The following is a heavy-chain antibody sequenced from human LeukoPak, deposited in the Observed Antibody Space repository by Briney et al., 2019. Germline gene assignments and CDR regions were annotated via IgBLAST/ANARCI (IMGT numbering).Heavy chain of an antibody. CDR1: GGSISGYY. Sequence: SETLSLTCTVSGGSISGYYWSWIRQPPGKGLEWIAYIYYNGISNYNPSLKSRVIISVDSSKNQFSLKLTSVTAADTAVYYCAKILTGTGPNMDVWGQGTTVTVSS. V-gene: IGHV4-59*01. J-gene: IGHJ6*02. CDR3: AKILTGTGPNMDV. D-gene: IGHD1-20*01. CDR2: IYYNGIS.